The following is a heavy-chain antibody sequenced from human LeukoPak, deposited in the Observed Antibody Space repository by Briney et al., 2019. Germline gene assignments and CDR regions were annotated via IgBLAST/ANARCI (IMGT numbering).Heavy chain of an antibody. V-gene: IGHV4-34*01. CDR2: INHSGST. CDR3: ARGRPEGSGWYRPYYYVDV. J-gene: IGHJ6*03. Sequence: SETLSLTCAVYGGSFSGYYWSWIRQPPGKGLEWIGEINHSGSTNYNPSLKSRVTISVDTSKNQFSLKLSSVSAAGTAVYYCARGRPEGSGWYRPYYYVDVWGKGTTVTVSS. CDR1: GGSFSGYY. D-gene: IGHD6-19*01.